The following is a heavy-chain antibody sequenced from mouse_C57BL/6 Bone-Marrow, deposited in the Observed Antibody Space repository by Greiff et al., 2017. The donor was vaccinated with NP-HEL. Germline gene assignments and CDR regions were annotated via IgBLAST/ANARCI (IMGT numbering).Heavy chain of an antibody. Sequence: QVQLVESGPGLVAPSQSLSITCTVSGFSLTSYGVDWVRQSPGKGLEWLGVIWGVGSTNYNSALKSRLSISKDNSKSQVFLKMNSLQTDDTAMYYCASHDGYDYYAMDYWGQGTSVTVSS. V-gene: IGHV2-6*01. CDR1: GFSLTSYG. CDR3: ASHDGYDYYAMDY. J-gene: IGHJ4*01. CDR2: IWGVGST. D-gene: IGHD2-3*01.